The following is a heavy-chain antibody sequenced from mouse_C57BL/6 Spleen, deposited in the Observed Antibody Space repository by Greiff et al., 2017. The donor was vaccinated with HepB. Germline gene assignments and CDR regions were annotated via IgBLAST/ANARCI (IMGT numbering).Heavy chain of an antibody. CDR1: GYTFTSYW. Sequence: VQLQQPGAELVMPGASVKLSCKASGYTFTSYWMHWVKQRPGQGLEWIGEIDPSDSYTNYNQKFKGKSTLTVDKSSSTAYMQLSSLTSEDSAVYYCARDSSGYASFDYWGQGTTLTVSS. D-gene: IGHD3-2*02. CDR3: ARDSSGYASFDY. CDR2: IDPSDSYT. V-gene: IGHV1-69*01. J-gene: IGHJ2*01.